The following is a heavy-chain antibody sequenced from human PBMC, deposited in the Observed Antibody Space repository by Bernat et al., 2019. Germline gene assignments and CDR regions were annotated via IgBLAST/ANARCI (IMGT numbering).Heavy chain of an antibody. CDR2: ISSSSSTI. CDR3: ARGEYDSGYDPWYYFDY. V-gene: IGHV3-48*02. D-gene: IGHD5-12*01. Sequence: EVQLVESGGGLVQPGGSLRLSCAASGFTFSSYSMNWVRQAPGKGLEWVSYISSSSSTIYYADSVKGRFTISRDNAKNSLYPQMNSLRDEDTAVYYCARGEYDSGYDPWYYFDYWGQGTLVTVSS. CDR1: GFTFSSYS. J-gene: IGHJ4*02.